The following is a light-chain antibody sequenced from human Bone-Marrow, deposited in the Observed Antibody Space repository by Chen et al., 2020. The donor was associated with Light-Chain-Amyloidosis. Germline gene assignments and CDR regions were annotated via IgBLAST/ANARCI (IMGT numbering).Light chain of an antibody. CDR2: SAS. Sequence: DIQMTQSPSSLSASVGDRVTMTCRASQSISNYLNWYQQRPGKAPKLLIHSASTLQSGVPSRFSGSGLGTDCTLTISSLQPEDFASYYCQQTYNAPGFGPGTKVDI. CDR3: QQTYNAPG. J-gene: IGKJ3*01. CDR1: QSISNY. V-gene: IGKV1-39*01.